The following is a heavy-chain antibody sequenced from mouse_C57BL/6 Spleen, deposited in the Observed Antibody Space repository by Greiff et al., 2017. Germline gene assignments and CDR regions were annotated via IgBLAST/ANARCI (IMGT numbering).Heavy chain of an antibody. CDR1: GYTFTDYN. J-gene: IGHJ2*01. Sequence: EVQLQQSGPELVKPGASVKMSCKASGYTFTDYNMHWVKQSHGKSLEWIGYINPNNGGSNYNQKFKGKATLTVNKSSSTAYMELRSLTSEDSAVYYCARSGANWDFDYWGQGTTLTVSS. V-gene: IGHV1-22*01. CDR3: ARSGANWDFDY. D-gene: IGHD4-1*01. CDR2: INPNNGGS.